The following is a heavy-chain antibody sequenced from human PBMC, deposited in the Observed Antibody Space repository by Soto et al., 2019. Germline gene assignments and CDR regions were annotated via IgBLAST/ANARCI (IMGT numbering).Heavy chain of an antibody. V-gene: IGHV4-4*02. Sequence: QLQLQESGPGLVRPSGTLSLTCAVSGGFTSTNNWWSWVRQPPGKGLEWSGEAYHSGRTEYNPSLKSRVSISVDKSKNQISLKLTSATAADTAVYYCARSPPSSYYGGSGTFDYWGQGTLVTVSS. CDR1: GGFTSTNNW. CDR3: ARSPPSSYYGGSGTFDY. J-gene: IGHJ4*02. D-gene: IGHD3-10*01. CDR2: AYHSGRT.